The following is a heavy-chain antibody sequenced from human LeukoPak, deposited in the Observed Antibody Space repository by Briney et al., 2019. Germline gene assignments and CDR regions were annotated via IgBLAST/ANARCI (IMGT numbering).Heavy chain of an antibody. CDR3: ARGGSSGYYYG. CDR2: LYTSGST. CDR1: GGSISSYY. J-gene: IGHJ4*02. V-gene: IGHV4-4*07. D-gene: IGHD3-22*01. Sequence: SETLSLTCTVSGGSISSYYWSWIRQPAGKGLEWIGRLYTSGSTNYNPSLKSRVTMSVDTSKNQFSLKLTSMTVADTAVFSCARGGSSGYYYGWGQGTLVTVSS.